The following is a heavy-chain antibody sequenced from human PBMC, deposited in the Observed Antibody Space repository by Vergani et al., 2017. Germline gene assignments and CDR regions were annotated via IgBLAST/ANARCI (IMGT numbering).Heavy chain of an antibody. J-gene: IGHJ3*02. D-gene: IGHD2-2*01. Sequence: QVQLVESGGGVVQPGRSLRLSCAASGFTFSSYGMHWVRQAPGKGLEWVAVISYDGSNKFYADSVKGRFTIFRDNSKNTLYLQMNSLRAEDTAVYYCASNSDCSSTSCYWSDAFDIWGQGTMVTVSS. CDR1: GFTFSSYG. V-gene: IGHV3-30*03. CDR2: ISYDGSNK. CDR3: ASNSDCSSTSCYWSDAFDI.